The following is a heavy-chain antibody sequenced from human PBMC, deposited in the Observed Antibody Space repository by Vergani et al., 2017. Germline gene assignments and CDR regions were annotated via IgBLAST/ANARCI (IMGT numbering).Heavy chain of an antibody. CDR1: GFTFSSHG. D-gene: IGHD1-1*01. J-gene: IGHJ4*02. CDR3: AMWGNEKRLNS. V-gene: IGHV3-33*01. Sequence: QVQLVESEGGVVQPGRSLTLSCVASGFTFSSHGMHWVRQAPGKGLEWVAVIWYDGSNKYYGDSVKGRITISRDNSKNTLYLQMNSLRVEDTAVYYCAMWGNEKRLNSWGQGTLITVSS. CDR2: IWYDGSNK.